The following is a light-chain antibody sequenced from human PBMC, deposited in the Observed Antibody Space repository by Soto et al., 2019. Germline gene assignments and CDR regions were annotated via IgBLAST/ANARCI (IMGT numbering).Light chain of an antibody. Sequence: QLVLTQTPSASASLGASVKLTCTLSSGHSSYAIAWHQQQAEKGPRHLMKLDSDGSHSKGDGIPDRFSGSSSGAERYLTISGLQSDDEADYYCQTWGAGIRVFGGGTKVTVL. J-gene: IGLJ3*02. V-gene: IGLV4-69*01. CDR3: QTWGAGIRV. CDR1: SGHSSYA. CDR2: LDSDGSH.